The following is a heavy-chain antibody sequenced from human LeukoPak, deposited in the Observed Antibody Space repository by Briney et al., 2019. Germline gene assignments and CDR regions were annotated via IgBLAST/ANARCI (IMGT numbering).Heavy chain of an antibody. CDR3: ARLRYDILTGCFDY. Sequence: SETLSLTCAVYGGSFSGYYWSWIRQPPGKGLEWIGETNHSGSTNYNPSLKSRVTIFEDTSKNQFSLKLSSGTPADTAVYYCARLRYDILTGCFDYWGQGTLVTVSS. J-gene: IGHJ4*02. CDR2: TNHSGST. CDR1: GGSFSGYY. D-gene: IGHD3-9*01. V-gene: IGHV4-34*01.